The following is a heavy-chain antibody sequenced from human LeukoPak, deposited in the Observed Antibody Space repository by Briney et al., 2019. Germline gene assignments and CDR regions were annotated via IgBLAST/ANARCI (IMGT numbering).Heavy chain of an antibody. CDR1: GFTFTNYG. Sequence: PGGSLRLSCAASGFTFTNYGMHWARQAPGKGLEWVAVTSYDGTKEYYADSVKGRFTISRDNSRDTVFLQMNSLTDDDTAVYFCAKARVTHAWEIVYYDYWGQGAQVTVSS. J-gene: IGHJ4*02. CDR3: AKARVTHAWEIVYYDY. CDR2: TSYDGTKE. D-gene: IGHD1-26*01. V-gene: IGHV3-30*18.